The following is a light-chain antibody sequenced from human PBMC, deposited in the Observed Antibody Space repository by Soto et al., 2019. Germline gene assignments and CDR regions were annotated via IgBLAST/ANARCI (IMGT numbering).Light chain of an antibody. V-gene: IGKV3-15*01. CDR3: QHYNSYSEA. CDR1: QSVSSN. CDR2: GAS. J-gene: IGKJ1*01. Sequence: EVVMTQSPATLSLSPGERSTLSCRASQSVSSNLAWYQQKPGQAPRLLIYGASTRATGIPARFSGSGSGTEFTLTISSLQPDDFATYYCQHYNSYSEAFGQGTMVDIK.